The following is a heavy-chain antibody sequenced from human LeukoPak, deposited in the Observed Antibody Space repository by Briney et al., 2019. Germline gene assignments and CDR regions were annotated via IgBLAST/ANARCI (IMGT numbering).Heavy chain of an antibody. D-gene: IGHD3-16*01. V-gene: IGHV1-8*01. CDR1: GYTFTSYD. CDR2: MNPNSGNT. J-gene: IGHJ4*02. Sequence: GASVKVSCKASGYTFTSYDINWVRQATGQGLEWMGWMNPNSGNTGYAQKFQGRVTITADESTSTAYMELSSLRSEDTAVYYCAIDLAVSDYWGQGTLVTVSS. CDR3: AIDLAVSDY.